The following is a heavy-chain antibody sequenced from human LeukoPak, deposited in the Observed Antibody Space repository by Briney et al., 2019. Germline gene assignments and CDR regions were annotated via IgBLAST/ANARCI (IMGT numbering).Heavy chain of an antibody. J-gene: IGHJ4*02. CDR1: GFTFISYA. Sequence: PGGSLRLSCSASGFTFISYAMHWVRQAPGRGLDWVATISFDATNKYYSASVKGRFTVSRDNSKDTLFLHMSSLGLEDTAVYYCARRLKSLATIAASLDIAYWGPGTLVIVSS. V-gene: IGHV3-30*04. CDR3: ARRLKSLATIAASLDIAY. CDR2: ISFDATNK. D-gene: IGHD6-6*01.